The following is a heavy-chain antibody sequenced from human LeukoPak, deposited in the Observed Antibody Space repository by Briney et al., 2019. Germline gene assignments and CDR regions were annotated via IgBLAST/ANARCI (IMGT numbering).Heavy chain of an antibody. CDR3: TRRAEWGYWFDP. Sequence: PGGSLRLSCGASGFTFSTYEMNWVRQAPGKGLEWVSYIGSSGLTMFYADSVKGRFTTSRDNAKNSLYLQMNGLRAEDTAVYYCTRRAEWGYWFDPWGQGTLVTVSS. V-gene: IGHV3-48*03. CDR2: IGSSGLTM. CDR1: GFTFSTYE. D-gene: IGHD1-26*01. J-gene: IGHJ5*02.